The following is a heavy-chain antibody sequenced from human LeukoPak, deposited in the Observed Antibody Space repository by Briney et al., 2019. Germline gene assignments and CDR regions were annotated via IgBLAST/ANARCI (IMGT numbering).Heavy chain of an antibody. J-gene: IGHJ3*02. D-gene: IGHD5-12*01. Sequence: GGSLRLSCAASGFTFSSYSMNWVRQAPGKGLEWVSSISSSSSYIYYADSVKGRFTISRDNAKNSLYLQMNSLRAEDTAVYYCARGAWDIVATIVAFDIWGQGTMVTVSS. V-gene: IGHV3-21*01. CDR1: GFTFSSYS. CDR2: ISSSSSYI. CDR3: ARGAWDIVATIVAFDI.